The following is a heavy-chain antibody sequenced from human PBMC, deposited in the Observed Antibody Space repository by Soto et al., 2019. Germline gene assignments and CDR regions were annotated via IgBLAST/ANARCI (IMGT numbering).Heavy chain of an antibody. V-gene: IGHV3-30*04. CDR1: GFTFSPYT. CDR3: ARGGGFCGGDGYKGGIDY. CDR2: ISYDGRTE. D-gene: IGHD2-21*02. Sequence: QVQLVESGGGVVQPGRSLRLSCAASGFTFSPYTMHWVRQAPGKGLEWVAVISYDGRTEYNADSVKGRFTISRDNPKNTVYLQMNSLRAEDTAAYYCARGGGFCGGDGYKGGIDYWGQGTLVTVSS. J-gene: IGHJ4*02.